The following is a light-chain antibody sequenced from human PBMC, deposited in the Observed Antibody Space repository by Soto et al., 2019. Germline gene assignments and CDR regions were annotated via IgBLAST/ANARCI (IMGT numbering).Light chain of an antibody. J-gene: IGKJ1*01. CDR3: QQYGDSPVT. CDR2: GAS. V-gene: IGKV3-20*01. Sequence: EIVLTQSPGTLSLSPGERATLSFRSSQSVSNNYLAWYQQKPGQAPRLLIYGASNRATGIPDRFSGSGSGTDFTLTISRLVPEDFAVYYCQQYGDSPVTFGQGTKVDI. CDR1: QSVSNNY.